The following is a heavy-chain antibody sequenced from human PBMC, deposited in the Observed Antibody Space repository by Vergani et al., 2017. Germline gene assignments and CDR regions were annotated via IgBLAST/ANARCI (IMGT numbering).Heavy chain of an antibody. J-gene: IGHJ5*02. CDR3: ARFYGGNSFHRFDP. CDR1: GESFSGYY. Sequence: QVQLQQWGAGLLKPSETLSLTCAVYGESFSGYYWSWIRQPPGKGLEWIGEINHSGSTNYNPSLKSRVTISVDTSKNQFSLKLSSVTAADTAVYYCARFYGGNSFHRFDPWGQGTLVTVSS. D-gene: IGHD4-23*01. V-gene: IGHV4-34*01. CDR2: INHSGST.